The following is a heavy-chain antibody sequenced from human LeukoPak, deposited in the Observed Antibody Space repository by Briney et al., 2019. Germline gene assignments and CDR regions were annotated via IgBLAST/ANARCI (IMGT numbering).Heavy chain of an antibody. CDR1: GGSFSGYY. CDR2: INHSGST. CDR3: AAGSMTTVTTKAATDYYYYMDV. D-gene: IGHD4-11*01. Sequence: PSETLSLTCAVYGGSFSGYYWSWIRQPPGKGLEWIGEINHSGSTNYNPSLKSRVTISVDTSKNQFSLKLSSVTAAGTAVYYCAAGSMTTVTTKAATDYYYYMDVWGKGTTVTVSS. J-gene: IGHJ6*03. V-gene: IGHV4-34*01.